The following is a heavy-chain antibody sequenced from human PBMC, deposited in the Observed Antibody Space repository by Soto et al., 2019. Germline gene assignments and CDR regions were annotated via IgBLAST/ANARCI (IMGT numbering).Heavy chain of an antibody. V-gene: IGHV3-64D*08. CDR2: ISSNGGST. CDR1: GFTFSSYA. Sequence: HPGGSLRLSCSASGFTFSSYAMHWVRQAPGKGLEYVSAISSNGGSTNYADSVKGRFTISRDNSKNTLYLQMSSLRAEDTAVYYCVKDKHYYDSSGYYYYFDYWGQGTLVTVSS. D-gene: IGHD3-22*01. CDR3: VKDKHYYDSSGYYYYFDY. J-gene: IGHJ4*02.